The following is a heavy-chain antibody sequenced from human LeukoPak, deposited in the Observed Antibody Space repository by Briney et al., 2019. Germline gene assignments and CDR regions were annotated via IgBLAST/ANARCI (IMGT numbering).Heavy chain of an antibody. CDR2: ISSSSSTI. V-gene: IGHV3-48*01. CDR1: GFTFSSYS. J-gene: IGHJ3*02. CDR3: ARPPALWFGEFDAFDI. D-gene: IGHD3-10*01. Sequence: PGGSLRLSCAASGFTFSSYSMNWVRQAPGKGLEWVSYISSSSSTIYYADSVKGRFTISRDNAKNSLYLQMNSLRAEDTAVYYCARPPALWFGEFDAFDIWGQGTMVTVSS.